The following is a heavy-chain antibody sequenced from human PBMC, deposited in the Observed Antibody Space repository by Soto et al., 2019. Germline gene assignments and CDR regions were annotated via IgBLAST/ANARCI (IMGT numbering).Heavy chain of an antibody. CDR1: GYSISSNYY. CDR3: ARDRNPSSGYYYFDY. V-gene: IGHV4-38-2*02. J-gene: IGHJ4*02. D-gene: IGHD3-22*01. Sequence: SETLSLTCVVSGYSISSNYYWGWIRQPPGKGLEWIGSIYQSGSTYYNPSLKSRVTISVDTSKNQFSLKLSSVTAADTAVYYCARDRNPSSGYYYFDYWGLGTLVTVSS. CDR2: IYQSGST.